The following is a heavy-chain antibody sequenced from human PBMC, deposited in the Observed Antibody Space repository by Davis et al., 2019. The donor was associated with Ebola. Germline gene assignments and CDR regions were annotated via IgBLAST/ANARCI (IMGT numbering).Heavy chain of an antibody. CDR1: GFTFSSYW. CDR3: ARERRFWSGYQDY. CDR2: IKQDGSEK. J-gene: IGHJ4*02. D-gene: IGHD3-3*01. V-gene: IGHV3-7*03. Sequence: GESLKISCAASGFTFSSYWMSWVRQAPGKGLEWVANIKQDGSEKYYVDSVKGRFTISRDNAKNSLYLQMNSLRAEDTAVYYCARERRFWSGYQDYWGQGTLVTVSS.